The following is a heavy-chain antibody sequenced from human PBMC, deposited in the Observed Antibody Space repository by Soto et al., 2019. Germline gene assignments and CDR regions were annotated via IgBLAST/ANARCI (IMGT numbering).Heavy chain of an antibody. D-gene: IGHD1-26*01. J-gene: IGHJ6*02. CDR1: GYTFTSYG. CDR2: ISADNGNT. CDR3: ARGGAAETHRNNGMHV. V-gene: IGHV1-18*01. Sequence: ASVKVSCKASGYTFTSYGNSWVRQAPGQGLEWRRWISADNGNTNYAQKLQGRVTMTTDQSTSTAYKXLSSMRTDDTAVYYCARGGAAETHRNNGMHVWG.